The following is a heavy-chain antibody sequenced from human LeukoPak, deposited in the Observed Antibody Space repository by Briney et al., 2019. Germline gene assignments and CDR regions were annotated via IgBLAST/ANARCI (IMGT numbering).Heavy chain of an antibody. J-gene: IGHJ4*02. Sequence: GGSLRLSCAASGFRISNDWMSWVRQVPGRGPEWVAHIKQDGSEKHYLDSVEGRFTLSREDAKNSLYLQMDSLRVDDTAVYYCARGPHYGDRVDYLDYWGQGTLVTVSS. D-gene: IGHD4-17*01. CDR2: IKQDGSEK. CDR1: GFRISNDW. CDR3: ARGPHYGDRVDYLDY. V-gene: IGHV3-7*01.